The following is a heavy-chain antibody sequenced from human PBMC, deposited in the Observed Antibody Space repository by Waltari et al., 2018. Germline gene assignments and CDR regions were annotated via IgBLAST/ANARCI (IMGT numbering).Heavy chain of an antibody. CDR3: ARRGYKKEDLYYYGLDV. D-gene: IGHD5-18*01. CDR2: SIPMVGRA. CDR1: GGTFKTYS. J-gene: IGHJ6*02. Sequence: QVQLVQSGAEVKKPGSSVKVSFKVSGGTFKTYSITWVRQAPGQGLEWMGGSIPMVGRADYAKNLQGRVNISADESTTTAYMELSSLRYEDTAVYYCARRGYKKEDLYYYGLDVWGQGTTVIVSS. V-gene: IGHV1-69*13.